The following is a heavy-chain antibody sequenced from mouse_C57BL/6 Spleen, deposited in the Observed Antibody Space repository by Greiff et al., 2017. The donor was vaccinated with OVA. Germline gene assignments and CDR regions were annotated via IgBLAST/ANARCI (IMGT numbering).Heavy chain of an antibody. Sequence: EVMLVESGGGLVKPGGSLKLSCAASGFTFSSYAMSWVRQTPEKRLEWVATISDGGSYTYYPDNVKGRFTISRDNAKNNLYLQMSHLKSEDTAMYYCARAYYGNYGYYVDYWAKAPLSQSPQ. D-gene: IGHD2-1*01. CDR2: ISDGGSYT. J-gene: IGHJ2*01. CDR1: GFTFSSYA. CDR3: ARAYYGNYGYYVDY. V-gene: IGHV5-4*03.